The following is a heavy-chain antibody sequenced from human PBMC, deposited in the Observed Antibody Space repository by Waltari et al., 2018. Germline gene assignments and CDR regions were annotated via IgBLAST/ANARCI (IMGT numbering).Heavy chain of an antibody. Sequence: VQLVQSGAEVNKPGASLKVYCQASAYTFTISGISWVRQAPGHGIEWMGWISAYNGNTNYAQKLQGRVTMTTDTSTSTAYMERRSLRSDDTAVYYCARDFYDILTGYSPFDYWGQGTLVTVSS. CDR3: ARDFYDILTGYSPFDY. D-gene: IGHD3-9*01. CDR2: ISAYNGNT. J-gene: IGHJ4*02. V-gene: IGHV1-18*01. CDR1: AYTFTISG.